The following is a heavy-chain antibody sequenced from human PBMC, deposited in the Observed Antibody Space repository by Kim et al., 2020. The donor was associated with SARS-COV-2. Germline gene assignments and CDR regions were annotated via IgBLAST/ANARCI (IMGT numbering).Heavy chain of an antibody. CDR3: ARDEYDYGGNSAAGAFDY. Sequence: GGSLRLSCAASGFTFSSYSMNWVRQAPGKGLEWVSYISSSSSTIYYADSVKGRFTISRDNAKNSLYLQMNSLRDEDTAVYYCARDEYDYGGNSAAGAFDYWGQGTLVTVSS. D-gene: IGHD4-17*01. J-gene: IGHJ4*02. CDR1: GFTFSSYS. CDR2: ISSSSSTI. V-gene: IGHV3-48*02.